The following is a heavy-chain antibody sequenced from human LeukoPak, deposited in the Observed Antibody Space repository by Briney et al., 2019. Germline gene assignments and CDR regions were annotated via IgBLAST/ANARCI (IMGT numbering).Heavy chain of an antibody. CDR2: IYYSRST. V-gene: IGHV4-59*01. CDR1: GGSISSYY. D-gene: IGHD3-9*01. J-gene: IGHJ2*01. Sequence: PSETLSLTCTVSGGSISSYYWSWIRQPPGKGLEWIGYIYYSRSTNYNPSLKSRVTISVDTSKNQFSLKLSSVTAADTAVYYCARWVLEKDHYDILTGYYRSRWYFDLWGRGTLVTVSS. CDR3: ARWVLEKDHYDILTGYYRSRWYFDL.